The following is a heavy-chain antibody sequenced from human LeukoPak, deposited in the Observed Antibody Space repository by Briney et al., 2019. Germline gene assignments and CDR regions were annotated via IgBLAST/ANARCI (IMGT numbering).Heavy chain of an antibody. D-gene: IGHD1-1*01. CDR3: ARGSQTTRTPRHFDY. CDR1: GGSISSYY. V-gene: IGHV4-59*08. Sequence: SETLSLTCTVSGGSISSYYWSWIRQPPGKGLEWIGYIYYSGSTNYNPSLKSRVTISVDTSKNQFSLKLSSVTAADTAVYYCARGSQTTRTPRHFDYWGQGTLVTVSS. CDR2: IYYSGST. J-gene: IGHJ4*02.